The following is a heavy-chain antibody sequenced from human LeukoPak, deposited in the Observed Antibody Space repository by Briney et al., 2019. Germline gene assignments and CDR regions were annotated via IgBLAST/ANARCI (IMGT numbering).Heavy chain of an antibody. D-gene: IGHD5-12*01. Sequence: GGSLRLSCAASGFTFSSYWMHWVRQAPGKRLVWVSRINSDGSSTSYADSVKGRFTISRDNAKNTLYLQMNSLRAEDTAVYYCARGVIVATSNDAFDIWGQGTMVTVSS. CDR1: GFTFSSYW. V-gene: IGHV3-74*01. CDR3: ARGVIVATSNDAFDI. CDR2: INSDGSST. J-gene: IGHJ3*02.